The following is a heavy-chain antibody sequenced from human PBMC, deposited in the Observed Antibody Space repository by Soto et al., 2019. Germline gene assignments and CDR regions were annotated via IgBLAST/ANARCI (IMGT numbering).Heavy chain of an antibody. CDR2: IIPIPGTA. CDR3: ARSQGSSTSLEIYYYYYYGMDV. J-gene: IGHJ6*02. CDR1: GGTFGSYA. D-gene: IGHD2-2*01. V-gene: IGHV1-69*01. Sequence: QVQLVQSGAEVKKPGSSVKVSCKASGGTFGSYAISWVRQAPGQGLEWMGGIIPIPGTANYAQKVQGRVTIAADESTSTAYVGLSSLRSEDTAVNYCARSQGSSTSLEIYYYYYYGMDVWGQGTTVTVSS.